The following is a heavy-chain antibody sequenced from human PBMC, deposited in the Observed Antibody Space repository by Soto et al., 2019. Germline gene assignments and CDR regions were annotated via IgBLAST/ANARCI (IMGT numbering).Heavy chain of an antibody. D-gene: IGHD1-7*01. V-gene: IGHV3-64*01. CDR1: GFTFSSYD. CDR3: VRRVSWNYDY. J-gene: IGHJ4*02. Sequence: EVQLAESGGGMVQPGGSLRLSCVASGFTFSSYDMHWVRQAPGKGLEYVSSISSNGGTTYYGNSVKGRFTISRDNSKNTLYLQMGSLRAEDMAFYYCVRRVSWNYDYWGQGTLVTVSS. CDR2: ISSNGGTT.